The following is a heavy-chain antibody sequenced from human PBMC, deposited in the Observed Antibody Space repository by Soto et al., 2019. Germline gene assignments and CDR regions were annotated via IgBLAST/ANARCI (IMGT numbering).Heavy chain of an antibody. CDR3: TADYSGGTYPIDY. V-gene: IGHV3-15*07. CDR1: GFTFSSAW. Sequence: EVQLVESGGGLVKPGESLRLSCVVSGFTFSSAWLQWVRQAPGKGLEWVGRIKSKTSGETTDYAAPVKGRFTISRDDSKNTVFLQMNSLKSEDTAVYYCTADYSGGTYPIDYWGQGSLVTVSS. D-gene: IGHD1-26*01. J-gene: IGHJ4*02. CDR2: IKSKTSGETT.